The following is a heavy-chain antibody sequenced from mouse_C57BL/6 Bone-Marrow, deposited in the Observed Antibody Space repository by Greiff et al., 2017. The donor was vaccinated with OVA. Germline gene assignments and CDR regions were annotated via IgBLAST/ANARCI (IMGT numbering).Heavy chain of an antibody. CDR3: ARSIYGNPFAY. Sequence: EVKLVESGGDLVKPGGSLKLSCAASGFTFSSYGMSWVRQTPDKRLEWVATISSGGSYTYYPDSVKGRFTISRDNAKNTLYLQMSSLKSEDTAMYYCARSIYGNPFAYWGQGTLVTVSA. J-gene: IGHJ3*01. V-gene: IGHV5-6*01. CDR1: GFTFSSYG. D-gene: IGHD2-1*01. CDR2: ISSGGSYT.